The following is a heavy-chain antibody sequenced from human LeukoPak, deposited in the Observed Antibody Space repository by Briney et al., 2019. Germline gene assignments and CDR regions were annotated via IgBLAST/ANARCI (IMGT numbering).Heavy chain of an antibody. D-gene: IGHD5-24*01. J-gene: IGHJ3*02. CDR1: GYSFTRYW. CDR3: AIPAEDGPDI. V-gene: IGHV5-51*01. CDR2: IFPRDSDT. Sequence: GESLKISCQGSGYSFTRYWIGWVRQMPGKGLEWMGVIFPRDSDTRYSPSFQGQVTISADKSVTTAYLQWSSLKASDTAIYYCAIPAEDGPDIWGQGTMVTVSS.